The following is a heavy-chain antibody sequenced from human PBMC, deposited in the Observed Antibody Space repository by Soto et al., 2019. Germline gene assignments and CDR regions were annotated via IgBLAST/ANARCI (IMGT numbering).Heavy chain of an antibody. J-gene: IGHJ4*02. D-gene: IGHD2-15*01. V-gene: IGHV1-46*01. CDR2: INPSDGST. CDR3: ARSEAAEPFFDY. Sequence: QVPLVQSGAEVKKPGASVKVSCKASGYPFRAYYLNWVRQAPGQGLEWMGVINPSDGSTTYAQKFQGRVTMTSDTSTSTIYMDLKSLTSEDTAVYYCARSEAAEPFFDYWGQGTLVTVSS. CDR1: GYPFRAYY.